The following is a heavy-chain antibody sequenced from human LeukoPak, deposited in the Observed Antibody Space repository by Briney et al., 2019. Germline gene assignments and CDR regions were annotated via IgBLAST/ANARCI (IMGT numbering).Heavy chain of an antibody. V-gene: IGHV3-23*01. J-gene: IGHJ4*02. CDR1: GFTFSNHA. Sequence: GGSLRLSCAASGFTFSNHAMSWVRQAPGKGLQWVSVISGGGRTTEYADSVKGRFTVSRDNSVNTLSLHMDSLRDEDTAIYYCAKNVVFTRYFDSWGQGTLVTVSS. CDR2: ISGGGRTT. D-gene: IGHD2-21*01. CDR3: AKNVVFTRYFDS.